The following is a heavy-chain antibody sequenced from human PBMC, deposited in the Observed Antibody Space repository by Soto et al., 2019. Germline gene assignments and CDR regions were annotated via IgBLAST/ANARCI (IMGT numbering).Heavy chain of an antibody. J-gene: IGHJ6*02. CDR1: GFTFSNAW. Sequence: GGSLRLSCAASGFTFSNAWMNWVRQAPGKGLEWVGRIKSKTDGGTTDYAAPVKGRFTISRDDSKNTLYLQMNSLKTEDTAVYYCTTDEGYNYYYYGMDVWGQGTTVTVSS. CDR2: IKSKTDGGTT. V-gene: IGHV3-15*07. CDR3: TTDEGYNYYYYGMDV. D-gene: IGHD5-18*01.